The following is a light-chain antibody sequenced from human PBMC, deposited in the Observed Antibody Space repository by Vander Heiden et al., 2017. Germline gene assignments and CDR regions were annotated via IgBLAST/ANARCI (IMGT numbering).Light chain of an antibody. CDR2: KAS. CDR1: QSISSW. Sequence: DIQLTQSPSTLSASVRDRVTITCQASQSISSWLAWYQQKPGKAPKHLVYKASSLESGVPLRFSGRGSGTEFTLTISSLQPDDFATYYGQQYNSYFGPGTKVDIK. V-gene: IGKV1-5*03. CDR3: QQYNSY. J-gene: IGKJ3*01.